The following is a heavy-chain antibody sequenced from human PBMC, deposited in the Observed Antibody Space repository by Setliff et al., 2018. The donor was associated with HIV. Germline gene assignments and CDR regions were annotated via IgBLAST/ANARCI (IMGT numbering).Heavy chain of an antibody. Sequence: PSETLSLTCAVYGGSFSGYYWNWIRQPPGKGLEWIGEINHSGSTNYNPSLKSRVTISVDTSKNHVSLRFTSMTAADTGVYYCARDQRLPGVQPPYWYFDLWGRGTMVTVSS. V-gene: IGHV4-34*01. CDR1: GGSFSGYY. CDR3: ARDQRLPGVQPPYWYFDL. J-gene: IGHJ2*01. D-gene: IGHD6-25*01. CDR2: INHSGST.